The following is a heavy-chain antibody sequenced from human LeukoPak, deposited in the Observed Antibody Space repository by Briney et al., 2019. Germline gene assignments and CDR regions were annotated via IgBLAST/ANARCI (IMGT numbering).Heavy chain of an antibody. CDR3: VGGVMRGVMRLLMDV. Sequence: ASETLSLTCTVSGDSISSSRYYWGWIRQSPGKGLEWIGNVYYSGSTYYKPSLKRRVTISVDTSKNQFSLKLRSVSAADTAVYYCVGGVMRGVMRLLMDVWGKGTTVTVSS. CDR2: VYYSGST. CDR1: GDSISSSRYY. J-gene: IGHJ6*04. V-gene: IGHV4-39*07. D-gene: IGHD3-16*01.